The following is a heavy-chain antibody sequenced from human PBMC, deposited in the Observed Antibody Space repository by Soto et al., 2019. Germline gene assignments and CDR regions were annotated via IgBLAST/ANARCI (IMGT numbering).Heavy chain of an antibody. J-gene: IGHJ6*02. D-gene: IGHD1-1*01. CDR3: ARERTGTTSMDV. V-gene: IGHV1-8*01. CDR2: MNPNSGNT. CDR1: GYTFTSYD. Sequence: QVQLVQSGAEVKKPGASVKVSCKASGYTFTSYDINWVRQATGQGLAWMGWMNPNSGNTGYAQKFRGRVTMTRNTSISTAYMERSSLRAEDTAVYYCARERTGTTSMDVWGQGTTVTVSS.